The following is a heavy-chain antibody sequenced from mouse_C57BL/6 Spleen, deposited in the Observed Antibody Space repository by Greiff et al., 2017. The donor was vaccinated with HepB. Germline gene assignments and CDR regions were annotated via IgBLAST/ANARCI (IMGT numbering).Heavy chain of an antibody. CDR1: GFSLTSYG. D-gene: IGHD1-1*01. Sequence: VKLQESGPGLVAPSQSLSITCTVSGFSLTSYGVHWVRQPPGKGLEWLVVIWSDGSTTYNSALKSRLSISKDNSKSQVFLKMNSLQTDDTAMYYCARRLNYYGSSPLFAYWGQGTLVTVSA. CDR3: ARRLNYYGSSPLFAY. CDR2: IWSDGST. J-gene: IGHJ3*01. V-gene: IGHV2-6*03.